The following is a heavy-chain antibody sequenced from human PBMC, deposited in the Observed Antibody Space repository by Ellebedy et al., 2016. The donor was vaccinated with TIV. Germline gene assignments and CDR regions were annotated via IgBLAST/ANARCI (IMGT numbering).Heavy chain of an antibody. J-gene: IGHJ4*02. CDR1: GGSFSGYY. CDR2: INHSGST. D-gene: IGHD5-12*01. Sequence: SETLSLTCAVYGGSFSGYYWSWIRQPPGKGLEWIGEINHSGSTNYNPSLKSRVTISVDTSKNQFSLKLSSVTATDTAVYYCARLPWRYSGDYWGQGTLVTVSS. V-gene: IGHV4-34*01. CDR3: ARLPWRYSGDY.